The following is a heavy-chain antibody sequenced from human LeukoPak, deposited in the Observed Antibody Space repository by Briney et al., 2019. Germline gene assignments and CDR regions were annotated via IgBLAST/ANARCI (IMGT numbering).Heavy chain of an antibody. D-gene: IGHD5-24*01. Sequence: GGSLRLSCVASGFIFNTYSMNWVRQAPGKGLEWVSSISSSRGSYIYYGDSVRGRFTVSRDNAKNLLYLQMNSLRVEDTAVYYCARGTDGYNIDYWGQGTVVAVSS. V-gene: IGHV3-21*06. CDR3: ARGTDGYNIDY. CDR2: ISSSRGSYI. CDR1: GFIFNTYS. J-gene: IGHJ4*02.